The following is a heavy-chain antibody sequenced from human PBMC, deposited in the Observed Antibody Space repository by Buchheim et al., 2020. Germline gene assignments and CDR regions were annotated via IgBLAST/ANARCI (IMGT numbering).Heavy chain of an antibody. CDR3: ARYGITGRLDQ. CDR1: GFTFNTYA. D-gene: IGHD1-14*01. J-gene: IGHJ4*02. Sequence: VQLLESGGDLVQPGGSLRLSCAASGFTFNTYAMSWVRRAPGKGLEWVSTLNTGGSTYYADSVRGRFTISSDSSKTTLFLQMHSLRAEDTAVYYCARYGITGRLDQWGQGTL. V-gene: IGHV3-23*01. CDR2: LNTGGST.